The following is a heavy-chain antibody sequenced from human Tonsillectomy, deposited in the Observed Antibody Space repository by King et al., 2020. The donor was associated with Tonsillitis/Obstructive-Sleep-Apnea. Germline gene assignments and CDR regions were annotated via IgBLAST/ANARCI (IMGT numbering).Heavy chain of an antibody. D-gene: IGHD4-11*01. J-gene: IGHJ4*02. Sequence: QLQESGPGLVKPSQTLSLTCTVSGGSISSGTYYWGWYRQHPGKGPEWIGVISYSGNTFYNPSLKSRVTTSVEASETQFSLSLKSVTVADTAVYYCSRSTEYSNFETYWGQGSLVTVS. CDR3: SRSTEYSNFETY. CDR1: GGSISSGTYY. V-gene: IGHV4-31*03. CDR2: ISYSGNT.